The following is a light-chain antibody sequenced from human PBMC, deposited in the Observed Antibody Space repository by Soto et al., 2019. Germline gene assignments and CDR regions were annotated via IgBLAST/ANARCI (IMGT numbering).Light chain of an antibody. Sequence: SYELTQPPSVSVSPGQTARITCAGDALPKQYAYWYQQKPGQAPVLVIYKDSERPSGIPERFSGSSSGTTVTLTISGVQAEDEADYYCQSADSSGTYQVLGNGTKVTV. CDR2: KDS. J-gene: IGLJ1*01. CDR3: QSADSSGTYQV. V-gene: IGLV3-25*02. CDR1: ALPKQY.